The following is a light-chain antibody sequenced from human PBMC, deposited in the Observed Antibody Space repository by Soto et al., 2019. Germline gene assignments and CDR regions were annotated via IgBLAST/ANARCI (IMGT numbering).Light chain of an antibody. Sequence: ELVLTQSPGTLSLSPGERATLSCRASQSGSSSYLAWYQQKPGQAPRLLIYGASSRATGIPDRFSGSGSGTDFTLTISRLEPEDFAVYYCQQYGSSLPLTFGGGTKVEIK. CDR2: GAS. CDR1: QSGSSSY. J-gene: IGKJ4*01. V-gene: IGKV3-20*01. CDR3: QQYGSSLPLT.